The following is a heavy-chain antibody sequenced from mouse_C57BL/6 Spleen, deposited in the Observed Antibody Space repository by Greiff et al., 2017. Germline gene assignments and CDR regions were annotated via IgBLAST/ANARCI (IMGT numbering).Heavy chain of an antibody. D-gene: IGHD2-4*01. J-gene: IGHJ2*01. CDR3: ARGDDYDGGYYFDY. Sequence: VQLQQSGPELVKPGASVKISCKASGYTFTDYYMNWVKQSHGKSLEWIGDINPNNGGTSYNQKFKGKATLTVDKSSSTAYMELRSLTSEDSAVYYCARGDDYDGGYYFDYWGQGTTLTVSS. CDR1: GYTFTDYY. V-gene: IGHV1-26*01. CDR2: INPNNGGT.